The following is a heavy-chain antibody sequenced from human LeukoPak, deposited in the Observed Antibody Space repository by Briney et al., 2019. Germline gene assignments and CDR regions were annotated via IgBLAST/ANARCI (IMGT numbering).Heavy chain of an antibody. CDR3: TTDRHYYDSSGYRSQYFDY. D-gene: IGHD3-22*01. V-gene: IGHV3-15*01. CDR2: MKSKPEGGTT. Sequence: GSLRLSCLTSGFTIVNASMSWVRQAPGKGLEWVGLMKSKPEGGTTFYAAPVRGRFTISRDDSKNTLYLQMNSLKTEDTAVYYCTTDRHYYDSSGYRSQYFDYWGQGTLVTVSS. CDR1: GFTIVNAS. J-gene: IGHJ4*02.